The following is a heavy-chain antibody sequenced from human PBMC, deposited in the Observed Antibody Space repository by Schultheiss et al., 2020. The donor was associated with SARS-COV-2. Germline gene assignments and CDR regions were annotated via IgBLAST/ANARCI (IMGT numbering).Heavy chain of an antibody. Sequence: GESLKISCAASGFTFSSYAMSWVRQAPGKGLEWVSAISGSGGSTYYADSVKGRFTISRDNSKNTLYLQINSLGAEDTAVYYCARGHTGRPRTFDYWGQGTLVTVSS. D-gene: IGHD1-14*01. CDR3: ARGHTGRPRTFDY. CDR1: GFTFSSYA. V-gene: IGHV3-23*01. CDR2: ISGSGGST. J-gene: IGHJ4*02.